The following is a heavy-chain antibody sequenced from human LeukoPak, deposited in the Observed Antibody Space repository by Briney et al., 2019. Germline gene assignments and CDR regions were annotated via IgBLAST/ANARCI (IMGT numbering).Heavy chain of an antibody. D-gene: IGHD2-2*01. Sequence: GGSLRLSCAASGFTFTNAWMNWVRQAPGKGLEWISYISSTSSIIYYADSVKGRFTISRDNAKNSLYLQMSSLRAEDTAVYYCARNLPAADYWGQGTLVTVSS. CDR2: ISSTSSII. J-gene: IGHJ4*02. CDR1: GFTFTNAW. V-gene: IGHV3-48*04. CDR3: ARNLPAADY.